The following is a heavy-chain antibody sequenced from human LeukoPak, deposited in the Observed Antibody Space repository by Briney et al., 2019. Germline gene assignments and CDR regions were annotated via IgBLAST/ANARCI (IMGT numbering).Heavy chain of an antibody. CDR2: IYYSGST. J-gene: IGHJ5*02. V-gene: IGHV4-59*01. CDR1: GGSISSYY. D-gene: IGHD1-26*01. Sequence: SETLSLTCTVSGGSISSYYWSWIRQPPGKGLEWIGYIYYSGSTNYNPSLKSRVTISVDTSKNQFSLKLSSVTAADTAVYYCAREVGARNWFGPWGQGTLVTVSS. CDR3: AREVGARNWFGP.